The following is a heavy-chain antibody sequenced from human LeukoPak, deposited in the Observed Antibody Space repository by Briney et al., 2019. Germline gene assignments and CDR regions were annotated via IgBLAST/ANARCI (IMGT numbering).Heavy chain of an antibody. J-gene: IGHJ5*02. CDR1: EFTFSTYS. D-gene: IGHD5-12*01. CDR2: ISGSGNSK. Sequence: PGGSLRLSCVASEFTFSTYSMNWVRQAPGKGREWFSYISGSGNSKYYADSVKGRFSISRDNAKNSLFLQMTSLRVEDTAVYYCARGVGNGYSGYGFRWYDLWGQGTLVTVSS. V-gene: IGHV3-48*04. CDR3: ARGVGNGYSGYGFRWYDL.